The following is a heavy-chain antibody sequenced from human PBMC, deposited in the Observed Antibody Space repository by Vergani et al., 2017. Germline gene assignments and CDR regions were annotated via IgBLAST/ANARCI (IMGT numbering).Heavy chain of an antibody. CDR2: IFPILGIA. Sequence: QVPLVQSGAEVKKPGASVKVSCKASGGTFSSYAISWVRQAPGQGLEWMGRIFPILGIANYAQKFQGRVTITADKSTSTAYMELSSLRSEDTAVYYCARDARDAFDIWGQGTMVTVSS. CDR3: ARDARDAFDI. CDR1: GGTFSSYA. V-gene: IGHV1-69*04. J-gene: IGHJ3*02.